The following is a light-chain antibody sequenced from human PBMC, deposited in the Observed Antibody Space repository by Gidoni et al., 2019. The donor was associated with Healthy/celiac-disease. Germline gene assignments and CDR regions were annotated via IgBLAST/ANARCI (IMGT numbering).Light chain of an antibody. CDR3: AAWDDSLNGPV. CDR1: SSNIGSNT. CDR2: SNN. Sequence: QSVLTQPPSASGTPGQRVTISCSGSSSNIGSNTVNWYQQLPGTAPKLLRYSNNQRPSGVPDRFSGSKSGTSASLAISVLQSEDEADYYCAAWDDSLNGPVFGGGTKLTVL. V-gene: IGLV1-44*01. J-gene: IGLJ2*01.